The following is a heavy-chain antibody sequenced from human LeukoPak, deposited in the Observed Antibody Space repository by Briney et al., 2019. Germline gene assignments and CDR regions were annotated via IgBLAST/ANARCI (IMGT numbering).Heavy chain of an antibody. Sequence: ASVKVSCRTSGYTFTGYYMRWVRQAPGQGLEWMGRINANSGGTNYAQKFQGRVTMTRDTSISTAYMELSRLGSDDTAVYYCARAVATSGYYHDYWGQGTLVTVSS. CDR3: ARAVATSGYYHDY. D-gene: IGHD3-22*01. CDR2: INANSGGT. V-gene: IGHV1-2*06. CDR1: GYTFTGYY. J-gene: IGHJ4*02.